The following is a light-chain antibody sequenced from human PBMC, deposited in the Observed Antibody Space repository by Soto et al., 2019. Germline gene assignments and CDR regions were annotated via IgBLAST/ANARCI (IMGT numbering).Light chain of an antibody. CDR1: QGIAPY. J-gene: IGKJ4*01. Sequence: DVQMTQSPSSLSAFVGDRVTITCRASQGIAPYLAWFQQKPVKVPKLLIYATSTLPSGVPSRLSGSGSGTDFTLTINSLQTEDVGTYYGQKYNSAPRTFGGGTKVEIK. V-gene: IGKV1-27*01. CDR3: QKYNSAPRT. CDR2: ATS.